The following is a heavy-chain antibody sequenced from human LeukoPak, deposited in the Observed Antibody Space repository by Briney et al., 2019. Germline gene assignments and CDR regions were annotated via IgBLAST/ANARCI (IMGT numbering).Heavy chain of an antibody. Sequence: GGSLRLSCAASGFTFSSYTMHWVRQAPGKGLEWVAVISHDGSNKYYADSVTGRFTISRENSKNSLYLQMISLRTEDTAVYYCARDVVPYYYYYMDVWGKGTTVTVSS. CDR3: ARDVVPYYYYYMDV. D-gene: IGHD2-21*01. J-gene: IGHJ6*03. V-gene: IGHV3-30*04. CDR1: GFTFSSYT. CDR2: ISHDGSNK.